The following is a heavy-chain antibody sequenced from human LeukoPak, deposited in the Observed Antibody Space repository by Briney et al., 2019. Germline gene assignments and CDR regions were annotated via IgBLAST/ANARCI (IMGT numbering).Heavy chain of an antibody. Sequence: KAGGSLRLSCAASGFTFSSYSMNWVRQAPGKGLEWVSSISSSSSYIYYADSVKGRFTISRDNAKNPLYLQMNSLRAEDTAVYYCARDWASYHYFDYWGQGTLVTVSS. V-gene: IGHV3-21*01. CDR1: GFTFSSYS. J-gene: IGHJ4*02. CDR3: ARDWASYHYFDY. D-gene: IGHD3-16*01. CDR2: ISSSSSYI.